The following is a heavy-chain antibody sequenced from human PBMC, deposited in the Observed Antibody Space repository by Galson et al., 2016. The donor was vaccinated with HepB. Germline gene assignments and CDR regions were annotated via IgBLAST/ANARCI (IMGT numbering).Heavy chain of an antibody. D-gene: IGHD1-14*01. J-gene: IGHJ3*01. CDR3: TRTTHRGRKLAFEG. CDR2: TYYRSAWYY. CDR1: GDSVSNNSAA. Sequence: CAISGDSVSNNSAAWNWVRQSPPRGLEWLGRTYYRSAWYYEYTLSLRGRIIVNPDTSTNQFSLRLNSVTPEATAIYYCTRTTHRGRKLAFEGWGPGSTVTVAS. V-gene: IGHV6-1*01.